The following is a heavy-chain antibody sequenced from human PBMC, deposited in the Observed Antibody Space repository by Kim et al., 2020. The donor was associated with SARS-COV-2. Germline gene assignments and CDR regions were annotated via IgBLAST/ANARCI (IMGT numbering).Heavy chain of an antibody. CDR2: ISAYSGNT. V-gene: IGHV1-18*01. J-gene: IGHJ4*02. CDR3: ARVPGWIAAAGYFDY. Sequence: ASVKVSCKASGYTFTSYGISWVRQAPGQGLEWMGWISAYSGNTNYAQKLQGRVTMTTDTSTSTAYMELSSLRSDDTAVYYCARVPGWIAAAGYFDYWGQGTLVTVSS. D-gene: IGHD6-13*01. CDR1: GYTFTSYG.